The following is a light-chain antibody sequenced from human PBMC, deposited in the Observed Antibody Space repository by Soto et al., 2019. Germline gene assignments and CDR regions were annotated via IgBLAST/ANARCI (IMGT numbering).Light chain of an antibody. J-gene: IGLJ1*01. CDR2: DVS. V-gene: IGLV2-14*03. Sequence: QSALTQPASVSGSPGQSITISCSGTSSDVDTYNYVSWYQQHPGKAPKLVIFDVSHRASGVSDRFSGSKSGNTASLTISGLQTEDEADYFCSSYTSSSTLYVFGTGTKLTVL. CDR1: SSDVDTYNY. CDR3: SSYTSSSTLYV.